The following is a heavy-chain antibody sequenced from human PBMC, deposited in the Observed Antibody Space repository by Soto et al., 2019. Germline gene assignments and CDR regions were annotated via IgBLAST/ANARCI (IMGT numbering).Heavy chain of an antibody. J-gene: IGHJ6*03. CDR2: IIPILGIA. D-gene: IGHD3-10*01. CDR3: ARDVGGSGSYYENYYYYMDV. Sequence: ASVKVSCKASGGTFSSYTISWVLQAPGQGLEWMGRIIPILGIANYAQKFQGRVTITADKSTSTAYMELSSLRSEDTAVYYCARDVGGSGSYYENYYYYMDVWGKGTTVTVSS. V-gene: IGHV1-69*04. CDR1: GGTFSSYT.